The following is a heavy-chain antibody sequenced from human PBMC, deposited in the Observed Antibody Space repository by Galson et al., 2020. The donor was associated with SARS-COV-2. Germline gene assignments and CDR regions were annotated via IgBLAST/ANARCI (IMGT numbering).Heavy chain of an antibody. CDR2: IFHSGST. V-gene: IGHV4-38-2*02. J-gene: IGHJ4*02. D-gene: IGHD6-13*01. Sequence: ASETLSLTCTVSGYSLSSGYYWGWIRQPPGKGLEWIGSIFHSGSTYFNPSLKSRVTISVDTSKNQFSLKLTSVTAADTAVYYCARDIISAAGNVDYWGQGTLVTVSS. CDR1: GYSLSSGYY. CDR3: ARDIISAAGNVDY.